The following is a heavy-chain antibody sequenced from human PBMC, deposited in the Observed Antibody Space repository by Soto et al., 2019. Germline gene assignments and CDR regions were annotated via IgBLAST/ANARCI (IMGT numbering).Heavy chain of an antibody. D-gene: IGHD1-20*01. CDR1: GGSISSYY. V-gene: IGHV4-59*01. J-gene: IGHJ4*02. Sequence: SETLCLTCTVSGGSISSYYGSWIRQPPGKGLEWIGYIYYSGSTNYNPSLKSRVTISVDTSKNQFSLKLSSVTAADTAVYYCARDGRYNGYFAYWGQGTLVPVSP. CDR2: IYYSGST. CDR3: ARDGRYNGYFAY.